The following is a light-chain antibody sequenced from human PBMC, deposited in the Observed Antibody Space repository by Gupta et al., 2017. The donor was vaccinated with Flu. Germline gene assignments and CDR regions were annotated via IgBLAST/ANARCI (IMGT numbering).Light chain of an antibody. CDR2: QHS. V-gene: IGLV3-1*01. CDR3: QAWDRSILYV. Sequence: SFALTQSLSVSVSPGQTANITCSGRDLANGFLSWYQQRPGQSPVLVIYQHSKRPSGIPERFSGSRSGNTATLTISGAQPMDEADYYCQAWDRSILYVFGTGTKVTVL. J-gene: IGLJ1*01. CDR1: DLANGF.